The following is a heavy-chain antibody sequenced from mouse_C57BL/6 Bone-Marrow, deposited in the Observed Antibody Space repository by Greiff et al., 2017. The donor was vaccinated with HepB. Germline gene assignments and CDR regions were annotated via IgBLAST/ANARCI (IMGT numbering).Heavy chain of an antibody. CDR2: ISSGGDYI. CDR1: GFTFSSYA. Sequence: EVKLQESGEGLVKPGGSLKLSCAASGFTFSSYAMSWVRQTPEKRLEWVAYISSGGDYIYYADTVKGRFTISRDNARNTLYLQMSSLKSEDTAMYYCTRVRGLRAWFAYWGQGTLVTVSA. D-gene: IGHD2-4*01. J-gene: IGHJ3*01. CDR3: TRVRGLRAWFAY. V-gene: IGHV5-9-1*02.